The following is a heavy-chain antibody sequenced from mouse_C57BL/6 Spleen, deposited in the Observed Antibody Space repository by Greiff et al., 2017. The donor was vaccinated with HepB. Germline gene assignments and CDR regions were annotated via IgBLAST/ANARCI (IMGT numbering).Heavy chain of an antibody. V-gene: IGHV1-69*01. CDR1: GYTFTSYW. D-gene: IGHD1-1*01. J-gene: IGHJ2*01. Sequence: QLQQPGAELVMPGASVKLSCKASGYTFTSYWMHWVKQRPGQGLEWIGEIDPSDSYTNYNQKFKGKSTLTVDKSSSTAYMQLSSLTSEDSAVYYCARTDYGSSYDFDYWGQGTTLTVSS. CDR2: IDPSDSYT. CDR3: ARTDYGSSYDFDY.